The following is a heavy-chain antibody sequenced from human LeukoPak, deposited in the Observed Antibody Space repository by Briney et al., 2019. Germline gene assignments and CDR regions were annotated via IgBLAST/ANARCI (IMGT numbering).Heavy chain of an antibody. CDR1: GFTFSSYA. D-gene: IGHD3-22*01. CDR3: ARGHRRAEVVIPSYGMDV. CDR2: ISYDGSNK. V-gene: IGHV3-30-3*01. Sequence: PGGSLRLSCAASGFTFSSYAMHWVRQAPGKGLEWVAVISYDGSNKYYADSVKGRFTISRDNSKNTLYLQMNSLRAEDTAVYYCARGHRRAEVVIPSYGMDVWGQGTTVTVSS. J-gene: IGHJ6*02.